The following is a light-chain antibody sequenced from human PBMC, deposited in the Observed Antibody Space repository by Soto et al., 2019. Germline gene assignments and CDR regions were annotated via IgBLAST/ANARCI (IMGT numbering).Light chain of an antibody. J-gene: IGLJ1*01. CDR1: SSDVGGYNY. CDR3: ISYTGSSTSYV. Sequence: QSVLTQPASVSGSPGQSITISCTGTSSDVGGYNYVSWYQQHPGKAPKLMIYEVSNRPSGVSNRFSGSKSGNTASLTISGLLAEDEADYYCISYTGSSTSYVFGSGTKVTVL. CDR2: EVS. V-gene: IGLV2-14*01.